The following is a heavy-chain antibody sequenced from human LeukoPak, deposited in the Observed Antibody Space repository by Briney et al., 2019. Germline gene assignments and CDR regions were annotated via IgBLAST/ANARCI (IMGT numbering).Heavy chain of an antibody. D-gene: IGHD2-8*01. J-gene: IGHJ5*02. CDR3: ARGRLKWNP. CDR1: GGSFSDYY. CDR2: INHSGST. V-gene: IGHV4-34*01. Sequence: TSETLSLTCAVYGGSFSDYYWSWIRQSPGKGLEWIGVINHSGSTNYNPSLESRVTISVDASKKQFSLKLSSVTAADTAVYYCARGRLKWNPWGQGTLVTVSS.